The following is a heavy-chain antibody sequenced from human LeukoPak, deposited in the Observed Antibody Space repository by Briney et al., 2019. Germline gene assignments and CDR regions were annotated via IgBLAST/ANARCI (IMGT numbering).Heavy chain of an antibody. CDR3: ARDRWEFDY. CDR1: GGSVSSGSYY. V-gene: IGHV4-61*01. J-gene: IGHJ4*02. Sequence: SETLSLTCTVSGGSVSSGSYYWSWIRQPPGRGLEWIGYIYYSGSTNYNPSLKSRVTISVDTSKNQFSLKLSSVTAADTAAYYCARDRWEFDYWGQGTLVTVSS. D-gene: IGHD1-26*01. CDR2: IYYSGST.